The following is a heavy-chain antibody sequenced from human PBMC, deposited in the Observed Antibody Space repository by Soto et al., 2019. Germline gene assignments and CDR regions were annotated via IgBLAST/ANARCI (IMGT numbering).Heavy chain of an antibody. CDR1: GFSFSTYN. CDR3: VREDGLVGSNSAFDY. V-gene: IGHV3-21*02. Sequence: EVQVVESGGGLDKPGGSLRLSCATSGFSFSTYNMNWVSQAPGKGLEWVSSINGRSNYKYYTDSVKGRFAVSRDNPKNSLYLQMDSLRVEDTAVYYCVREDGLVGSNSAFDYWGQGTLVNVSS. J-gene: IGHJ4*02. D-gene: IGHD1-26*01. CDR2: INGRSNYK.